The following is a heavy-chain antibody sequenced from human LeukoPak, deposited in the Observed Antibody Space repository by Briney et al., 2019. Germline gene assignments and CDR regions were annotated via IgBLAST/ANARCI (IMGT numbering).Heavy chain of an antibody. CDR1: GGSFSGYY. Sequence: ETLFLTCAVYGGSFSGYYWSWVRQSPGKGLEWVANIKQDGSDKYYLDSVKGRFTISRDNAKNSLYLQMNSLGAEDTAVYYCARDFTWTGEYFDYWGQGSLVTVSS. V-gene: IGHV3-7*01. D-gene: IGHD1-14*01. J-gene: IGHJ4*02. CDR3: ARDFTWTGEYFDY. CDR2: IKQDGSDK.